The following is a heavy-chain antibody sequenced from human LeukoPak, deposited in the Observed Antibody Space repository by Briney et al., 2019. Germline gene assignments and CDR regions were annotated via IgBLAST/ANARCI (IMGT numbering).Heavy chain of an antibody. CDR3: AREGRFNANLDY. CDR2: ISSSGGAT. D-gene: IGHD2/OR15-2a*01. Sequence: GGSLRLSCAASGFTFRDYYMTWIRQAPGKGLEWVTYISSSGGATYYADSVKGRFTISRDNAKNSLYLQMNSLRAEDTAVYYCAREGRFNANLDYWGQGTLVTVSS. V-gene: IGHV3-11*04. CDR1: GFTFRDYY. J-gene: IGHJ4*02.